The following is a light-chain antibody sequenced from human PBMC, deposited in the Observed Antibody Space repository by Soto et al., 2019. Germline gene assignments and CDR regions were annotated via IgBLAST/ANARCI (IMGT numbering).Light chain of an antibody. CDR2: EIY. V-gene: IGLV2-14*01. J-gene: IGLJ2*01. Sequence: QSVLTQPASVSGSLGQSITLSCTGTSTDVGGYIYVSWYQQYPGKAPKLIIFEIYNRPSGVSDRFSGSRSGNTASLTISSLQTEDEADYYCSSYSSSSKILFGGGT. CDR1: STDVGGYIY. CDR3: SSYSSSSKIL.